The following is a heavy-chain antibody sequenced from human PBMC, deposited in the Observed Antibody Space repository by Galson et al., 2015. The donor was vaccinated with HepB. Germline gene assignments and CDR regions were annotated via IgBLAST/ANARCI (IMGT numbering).Heavy chain of an antibody. J-gene: IGHJ4*02. CDR1: GFTFSNAW. Sequence: SLRLSCAASGFTFSNAWMSWVRQAPGKGLEWVGRIKSKTDGGTTDYAAPVKGRFTISRDDSKNTLYLQMNSLRDEDTAVYYCARVIPDYGDYYFDYWGQGTLVTVSS. V-gene: IGHV3-15*01. CDR3: ARVIPDYGDYYFDY. D-gene: IGHD4-17*01. CDR2: IKSKTDGGTT.